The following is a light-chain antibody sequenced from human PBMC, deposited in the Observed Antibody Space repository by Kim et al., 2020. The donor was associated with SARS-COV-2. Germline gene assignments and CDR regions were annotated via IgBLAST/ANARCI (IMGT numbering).Light chain of an antibody. CDR3: LQYASFPYT. V-gene: IGKV1-33*01. Sequence: SASLGKRVTITCQASQDIDNSLNWYQPKPGKAPKLLIHDISNVDGGVPSRFSGSGSGTEFKLIFGSLQPEDISTFYCLQYASFPYTFGQGTKLEIK. CDR1: QDIDNS. J-gene: IGKJ2*01. CDR2: DIS.